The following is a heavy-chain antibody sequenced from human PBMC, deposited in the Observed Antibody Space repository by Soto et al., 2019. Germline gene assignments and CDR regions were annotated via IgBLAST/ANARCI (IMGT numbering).Heavy chain of an antibody. CDR3: VRDLLGSGGHLDY. V-gene: IGHV3-33*01. D-gene: IGHD7-27*01. J-gene: IGHJ4*02. CDR1: GFMFRSFG. CDR2: IWYDGSNT. Sequence: GGSLRLSCAASGFMFRSFGMHWVRQAPGKGLEWLARIWYDGSNTYYADSVKGRFTIARDNSRNTLFLQMNSLRAEDTAGYYCVRDLLGSGGHLDYWGQGTLVTVSS.